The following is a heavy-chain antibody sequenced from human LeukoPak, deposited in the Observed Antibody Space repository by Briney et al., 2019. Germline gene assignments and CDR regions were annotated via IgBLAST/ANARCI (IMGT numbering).Heavy chain of an antibody. CDR2: VDHSGRT. V-gene: IGHV4-34*01. CDR1: GDSFDNYY. J-gene: IGHJ4*02. Sequence: SETLSLTCGVYGDSFDNYYWNWIRQFPEKRLEWIGEVDHSGRTTYSPSLQGRVTISVDTSKSQFSLKLNSVTAADTAVYFCAATNYFYGSGSFHKRDSWGQGTLVTVSS. CDR3: AATNYFYGSGSFHKRDS. D-gene: IGHD3-10*01.